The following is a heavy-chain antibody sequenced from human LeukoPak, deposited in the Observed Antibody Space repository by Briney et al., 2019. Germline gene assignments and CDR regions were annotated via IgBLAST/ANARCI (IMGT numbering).Heavy chain of an antibody. D-gene: IGHD6-13*01. CDR2: MNPNSGNT. J-gene: IGHJ4*02. CDR3: ARKTAQQLVFFDY. Sequence: ASVKVSCKASGYTFTSYDINWVRQATGQELEWMGWMNPNSGNTGYAQKFQGRVTMTRNTSISTAYMELSSLRSEDTAVYYCARKTAQQLVFFDYWGQGTLVTVSS. V-gene: IGHV1-8*01. CDR1: GYTFTSYD.